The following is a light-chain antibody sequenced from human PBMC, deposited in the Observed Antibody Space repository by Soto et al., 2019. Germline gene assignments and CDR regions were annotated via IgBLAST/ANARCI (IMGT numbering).Light chain of an antibody. CDR2: EAS. V-gene: IGLV2-18*02. CDR1: SSDVGNYNR. J-gene: IGLJ1*01. CDR3: SSYTSSSTYV. Sequence: QSVLTQPPSVSGSPGQSVTISCTGTSSDVGNYNRVSWYQQPPGTAPKVIIYEASNRPSGVPDRFSGSKSGNTASLTISGLQAEDEADYYCSSYTSSSTYVFGTGTKLTVL.